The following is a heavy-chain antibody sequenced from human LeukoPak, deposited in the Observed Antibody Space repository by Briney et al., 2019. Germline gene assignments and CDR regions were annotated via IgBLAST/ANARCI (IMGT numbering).Heavy chain of an antibody. J-gene: IGHJ4*02. Sequence: ASVKVSCKASGYTFTGYYMHWVRQAPGQGLEWMGWINPNSGGTNYAQKFQGRVTMTRDTSISTAYMELSRLRSDDTAVYYCAREKVITFGGVIVTKEFDYWGQGTLVTVSS. CDR1: GYTFTGYY. V-gene: IGHV1-2*02. CDR3: AREKVITFGGVIVTKEFDY. CDR2: INPNSGGT. D-gene: IGHD3-16*02.